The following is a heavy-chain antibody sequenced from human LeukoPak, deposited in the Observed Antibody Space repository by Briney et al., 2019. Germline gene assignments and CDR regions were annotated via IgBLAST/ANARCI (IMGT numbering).Heavy chain of an antibody. Sequence: GGSLRLSCAASGLTFSSHWMHWVRQAPGKGLVWVSRIASDGSSTTYADSVKGRFSISRDNAKNTLYLQMNSLRVEDTAVYYCARGRPHGNDYWGQGTLVTVSS. CDR1: GLTFSSHW. D-gene: IGHD4-23*01. CDR2: IASDGSST. J-gene: IGHJ4*02. CDR3: ARGRPHGNDY. V-gene: IGHV3-74*01.